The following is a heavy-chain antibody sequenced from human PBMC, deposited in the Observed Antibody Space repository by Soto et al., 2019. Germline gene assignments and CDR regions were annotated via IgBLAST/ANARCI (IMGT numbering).Heavy chain of an antibody. V-gene: IGHV4-59*01. D-gene: IGHD3-3*01. CDR2: IYYSGST. J-gene: IGHJ4*02. Sequence: SETLSLTCTVSGVSISSYYWSWIRQPPGKGLEWIGYIYYSGSTNYNPSLKSRVTISVDTSKNQFSLKLSSVTAADTAVYYCARSFTYYDFWSGYSNYFDYWGQGTLVTVSS. CDR3: ARSFTYYDFWSGYSNYFDY. CDR1: GVSISSYY.